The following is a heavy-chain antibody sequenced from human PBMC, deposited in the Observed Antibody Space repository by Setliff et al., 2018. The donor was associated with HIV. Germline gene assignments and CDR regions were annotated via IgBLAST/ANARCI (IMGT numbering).Heavy chain of an antibody. Sequence: SETLSLTCTVSGGSISSTSYYWGWIRQPPGKGLEWIGYAYYSGSTNYNPSLKSRVTISVDTSKNQFSLKLTSMTAADTAVYYCVRQGWDPGRVSSYYFDYWGQGTLVTVSS. CDR1: GGSISSTSYY. CDR3: VRQGWDPGRVSSYYFDY. CDR2: AYYSGST. J-gene: IGHJ4*02. D-gene: IGHD1-26*01. V-gene: IGHV4-61*05.